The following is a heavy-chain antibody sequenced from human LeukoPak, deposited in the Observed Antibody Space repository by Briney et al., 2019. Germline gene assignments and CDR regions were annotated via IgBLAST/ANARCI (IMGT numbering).Heavy chain of an antibody. J-gene: IGHJ3*02. D-gene: IGHD6-19*01. CDR1: AYTFTGCY. Sequence: ASVKVSFKDSAYTFTGCYMHWVRDDPAQGLERKWWINPNRGGTNYAQNCQDWVTMTRDGCFSTAYKEQSRLRSDHTAGYYCARPKYSSGWNDDAFDIWGQGTMVTVSS. CDR3: ARPKYSSGWNDDAFDI. CDR2: INPNRGGT. V-gene: IGHV1-2*04.